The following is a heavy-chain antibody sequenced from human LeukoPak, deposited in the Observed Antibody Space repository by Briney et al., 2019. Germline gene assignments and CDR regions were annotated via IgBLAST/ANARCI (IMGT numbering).Heavy chain of an antibody. V-gene: IGHV1-69*04. Sequence: SVKVSCKASGGTFSSYAISWVRQAPGQGLEWMGRIIPILGIANYAQKFQGRVTITADKSTSTVYMELSSLRSEDTAVYYCARVGYCSSTSCYPPGPYYGLDVWGQGTTVTVSS. D-gene: IGHD2-2*01. J-gene: IGHJ6*02. CDR1: GGTFSSYA. CDR2: IIPILGIA. CDR3: ARVGYCSSTSCYPPGPYYGLDV.